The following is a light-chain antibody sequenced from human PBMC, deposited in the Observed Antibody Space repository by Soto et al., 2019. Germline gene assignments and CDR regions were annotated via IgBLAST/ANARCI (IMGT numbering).Light chain of an antibody. CDR2: DAS. CDR1: QSISNY. V-gene: IGKV3-11*01. Sequence: EIVLTQSPATLSLSPGQRATLSCRASQSISNYLAWYQHKPGQAPRLLIYDASNRATDIPASFSGSGSGTDCTLTISSIAPEDVAVDDGQQRSYWPAFRHGTKLESK. J-gene: IGKJ2*01. CDR3: QQRSYWPA.